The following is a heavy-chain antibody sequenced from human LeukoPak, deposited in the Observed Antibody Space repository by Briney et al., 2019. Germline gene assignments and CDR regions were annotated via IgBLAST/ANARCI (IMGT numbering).Heavy chain of an antibody. CDR3: ARDHRLGVMVAYGMDV. J-gene: IGHJ6*02. CDR2: ISAYSGNT. D-gene: IGHD2-21*01. CDR1: GYTLTNYG. V-gene: IGHV1-18*01. Sequence: ASVKVSCKASGYTLTNYGISWVRQAPGQGLEWMGWISAYSGNTNYAQKFQGRVTMTTDTSTSTDYMELRSLRSDDTAVYYCARDHRLGVMVAYGMDVWGQGTTVTVSS.